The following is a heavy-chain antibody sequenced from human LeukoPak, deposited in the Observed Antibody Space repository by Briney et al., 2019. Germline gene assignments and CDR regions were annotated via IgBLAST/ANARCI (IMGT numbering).Heavy chain of an antibody. V-gene: IGHV4-4*07. CDR1: GGSVNSYY. CDR2: FYTSGNT. CDR3: ARDSRDPSLWFGELLSPLDC. Sequence: PSETLSLTCTVSGGSVNSYYWSWIRQPPGKGLEWIERFYTSGNTDYNPSLKSRLTMSVDTSKNQFSLNLSSVTAADTAVYYCARDSRDPSLWFGELLSPLDCWGQGTLVTVSS. J-gene: IGHJ4*02. D-gene: IGHD3-10*01.